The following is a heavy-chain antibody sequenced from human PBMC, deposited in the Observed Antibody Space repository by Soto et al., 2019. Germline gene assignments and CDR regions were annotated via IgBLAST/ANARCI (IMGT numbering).Heavy chain of an antibody. V-gene: IGHV3-30*18. Sequence: PGGSLRLSCAASGFTFSSYCRHWVRQAPGKGLEWVAVISYDGSNKYYADSVKGRFTISRDNSKNTLYLQMNSLRAEDTAVYYCANLNPTTVTTYYYMDVWGKGTTVTSP. CDR2: ISYDGSNK. CDR1: GFTFSSYC. D-gene: IGHD4-17*01. CDR3: ANLNPTTVTTYYYMDV. J-gene: IGHJ6*03.